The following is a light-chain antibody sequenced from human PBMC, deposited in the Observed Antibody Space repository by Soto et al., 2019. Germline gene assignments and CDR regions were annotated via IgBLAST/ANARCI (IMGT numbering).Light chain of an antibody. Sequence: DIVMTQSPYTLSVSLGDRATISCRASQSISSNLAWYLQKVGQAPKLLIYGASTRARGISARLSGSGSGTEFTLTISSLQPEDFATYYCQQYNNYSWTFGQGTKVDIK. CDR3: QQYNNYSWT. J-gene: IGKJ1*01. CDR1: QSISSN. V-gene: IGKV3-15*01. CDR2: GAS.